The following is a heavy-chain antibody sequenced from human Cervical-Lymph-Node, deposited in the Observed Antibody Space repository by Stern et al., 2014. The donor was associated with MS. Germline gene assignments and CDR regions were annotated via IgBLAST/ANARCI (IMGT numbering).Heavy chain of an antibody. J-gene: IGHJ4*02. CDR2: INGGPGTP. Sequence: QVQLVQSGAAVKKPGASMTISCKASGYNFIDHAIHWVRQAPGQRLEWMGWINGGPGTPTYSQKFQGRVSFTRDKAASAAYMDVSSLSPDDTAVYYCARQPDYSDFLDFWGQGTLVTVSS. CDR3: ARQPDYSDFLDF. CDR1: GYNFIDHA. D-gene: IGHD4-11*01. V-gene: IGHV1-3*01.